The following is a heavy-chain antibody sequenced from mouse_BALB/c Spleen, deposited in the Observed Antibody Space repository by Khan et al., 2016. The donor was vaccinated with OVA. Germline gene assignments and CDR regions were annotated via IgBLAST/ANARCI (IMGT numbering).Heavy chain of an antibody. D-gene: IGHD4-1*01. CDR2: ISSCSTYT. J-gene: IGHJ3*01. Sequence: EVELVESGGDLVKPGGSLKLSCAASGFTFTNYGMSWVRQTPDKRLEWVTTISSCSTYTYFPDSVKGRFTISRNNANNTLYLQMSSLKSEDTAMYYCASHLTGSFAYWGQGTLVTVSA. V-gene: IGHV5-6*01. CDR3: ASHLTGSFAY. CDR1: GFTFTNYG.